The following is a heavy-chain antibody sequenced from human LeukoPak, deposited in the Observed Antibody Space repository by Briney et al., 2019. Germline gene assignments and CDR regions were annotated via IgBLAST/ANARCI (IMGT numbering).Heavy chain of an antibody. D-gene: IGHD3-3*01. CDR3: ARVPLSSLYYDFWSGCRTDAFDI. CDR1: GGSFSGYY. J-gene: IGHJ3*02. CDR2: INHSGST. Sequence: SETLSLTCAVYGGSFSGYYWSWIRQPPGKGLEWIGEINHSGSTNYNPSLKSRVTISVDTSKNQFSLKLSSVTAADTAVYYCARVPLSSLYYDFWSGCRTDAFDIWGQGTMVTVSS. V-gene: IGHV4-34*01.